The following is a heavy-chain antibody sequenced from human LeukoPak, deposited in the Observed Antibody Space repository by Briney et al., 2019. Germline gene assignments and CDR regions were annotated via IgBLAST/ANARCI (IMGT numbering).Heavy chain of an antibody. D-gene: IGHD3-22*01. CDR2: IYYSGST. J-gene: IGHJ4*02. V-gene: IGHV4-39*01. CDR1: GDSISSSSYF. CDR3: ARQRDYYDSSGQSDFDS. Sequence: SETLSLTCTVSGDSISSSSYFWGWIRQPPGKGLEWIGTIYYSGSTYYNPSLKSRVTISVDTSKKQFSLKLSSVTAADTAFYYCARQRDYYDSSGQSDFDSWGQGALVTVSS.